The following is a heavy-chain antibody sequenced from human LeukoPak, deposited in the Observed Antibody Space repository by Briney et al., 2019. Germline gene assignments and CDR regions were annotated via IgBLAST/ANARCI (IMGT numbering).Heavy chain of an antibody. CDR3: WTAAPVNV. CDR2: IRSRPNNYAT. J-gene: IGHJ3*01. D-gene: IGHD2-2*01. V-gene: IGHV3-73*01. CDR1: GFTFSSYS. Sequence: GGSLRLSCAASGFTFSSYSMNWVRQAPGKGLEWVGRIRSRPNNYATAYAASVKDRFTISRDDSKNTAYLQMNSLKTEDTAVYYCWTAAPVNVWGQGTMVTVSS.